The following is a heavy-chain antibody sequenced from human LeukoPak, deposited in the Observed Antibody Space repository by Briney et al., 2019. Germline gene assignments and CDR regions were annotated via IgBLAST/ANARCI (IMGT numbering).Heavy chain of an antibody. Sequence: QAGGSLRLSCAASGFTFSSYGMHWVRQAPGKGLEWVAFIRYDGSNKYYADSVKGRFTTSRDNSKNTLYLQMNSLRAEDTAVYYCARAVRPLVGPIDYWGQGTLVTVSS. CDR3: ARAVRPLVGPIDY. CDR2: IRYDGSNK. J-gene: IGHJ4*02. D-gene: IGHD2-2*01. CDR1: GFTFSSYG. V-gene: IGHV3-30*02.